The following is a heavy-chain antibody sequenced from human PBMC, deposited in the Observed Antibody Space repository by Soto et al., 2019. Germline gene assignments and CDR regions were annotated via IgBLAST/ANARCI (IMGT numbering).Heavy chain of an antibody. CDR1: GYTFLSYG. Sequence: ASVKVSCKASGYTFLSYGISWVRQAPGQGLEWMGWISAYSGNTDYAQRLQDRVTLTRDTSTSIAYMELRSLRAEDTAVYYCAQSWDFWTGRYPNRGLDYWGQGTLVTVSS. J-gene: IGHJ4*02. V-gene: IGHV1-18*01. CDR3: AQSWDFWTGRYPNRGLDY. D-gene: IGHD3-3*01. CDR2: ISAYSGNT.